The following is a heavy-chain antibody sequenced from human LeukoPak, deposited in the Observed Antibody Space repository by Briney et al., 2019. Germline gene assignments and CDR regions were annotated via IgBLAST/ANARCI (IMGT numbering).Heavy chain of an antibody. Sequence: GASVKVSCKASGYTFTSYGISWVRQAPGQGLEWMGWISAYNGNTNYAQKLQGRVTMTTDTSTSTAYMELRSLRSDDTAVYYCARDLLAVARRLYAFGIWGQGTMVTVSS. CDR1: GYTFTSYG. CDR2: ISAYNGNT. J-gene: IGHJ3*02. CDR3: ARDLLAVARRLYAFGI. V-gene: IGHV1-18*01. D-gene: IGHD6-19*01.